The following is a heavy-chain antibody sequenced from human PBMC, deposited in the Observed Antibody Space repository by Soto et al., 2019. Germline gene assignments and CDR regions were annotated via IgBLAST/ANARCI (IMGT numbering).Heavy chain of an antibody. D-gene: IGHD3-22*01. CDR1: GFTFNSYA. CDR2: IIGSGGST. CDR3: AKDRNYYDSSGYDY. Sequence: LRLSCAASGFTFNSYAMSWVRQAPGKGLEWVSTIIGSGGSTYYADSVKGRFSVSRDNSKNTLYLQMNSLRAEDTAVYYCAKDRNYYDSSGYDYWGQGTLVTVSS. J-gene: IGHJ4*02. V-gene: IGHV3-23*01.